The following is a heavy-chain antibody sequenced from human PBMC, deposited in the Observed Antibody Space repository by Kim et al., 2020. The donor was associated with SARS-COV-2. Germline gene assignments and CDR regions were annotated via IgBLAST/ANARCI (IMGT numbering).Heavy chain of an antibody. Sequence: GGSLRLSCAASGFTFSNFGMNWVRQAPGKGLEWVSSISSSSNYIYYADSVEGRFTISRDNAKNSLYLQMNSLRAEDTAVYYCARAFYDILTGSYRDPYYFDYWGQGSLVTVSS. CDR1: GFTFSNFG. J-gene: IGHJ4*02. V-gene: IGHV3-21*01. CDR2: ISSSSNYI. D-gene: IGHD3-9*01. CDR3: ARAFYDILTGSYRDPYYFDY.